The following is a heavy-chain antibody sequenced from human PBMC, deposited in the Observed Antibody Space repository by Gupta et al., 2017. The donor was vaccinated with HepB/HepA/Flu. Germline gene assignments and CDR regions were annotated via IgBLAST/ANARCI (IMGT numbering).Heavy chain of an antibody. CDR1: GSTFTDYY. D-gene: IGHD1-26*01. V-gene: IGHV1-69-2*01. Sequence: EVQLVQSGAEVKKPGATVKISCKVSGSTFTDYYMHWGQQAPGKGLEWMGLVDPEEGETIYAEKFQGRVTITADTSTDTAYMELSSLRSEDTAVYDCARRNGVGALDYWGEGTLVTVSS. J-gene: IGHJ4*02. CDR2: VDPEEGET. CDR3: ARRNGVGALDY.